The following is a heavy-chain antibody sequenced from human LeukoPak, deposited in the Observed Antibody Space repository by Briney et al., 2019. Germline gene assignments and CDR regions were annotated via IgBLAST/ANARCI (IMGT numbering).Heavy chain of an antibody. Sequence: GGSLRLSCAASGFTFSSYSMNWVRQAPGKGLEWVSSISSSSSYIYYADSVKGRFTISRDNAKNSPYLQMNSLRAEDTAVYYCARDGIAAADIGYWGQGTLVTVSS. CDR2: ISSSSSYI. CDR1: GFTFSSYS. V-gene: IGHV3-21*01. D-gene: IGHD6-13*01. CDR3: ARDGIAAADIGY. J-gene: IGHJ4*02.